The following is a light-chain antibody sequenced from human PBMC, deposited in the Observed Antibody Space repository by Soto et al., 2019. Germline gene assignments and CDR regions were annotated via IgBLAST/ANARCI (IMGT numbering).Light chain of an antibody. J-gene: IGKJ5*01. CDR3: QQANSFPIT. Sequence: DIQMTQSPSTLSASVGDRVTITCRASQNINFELAWYQQKPGKAPKLLIYAASSLQSGVPSRFSGSGSGTDFTLTISSLQPEDCAIYFCQQANSFPITFGQGTRLEIK. V-gene: IGKV1-12*01. CDR1: QNINFE. CDR2: AAS.